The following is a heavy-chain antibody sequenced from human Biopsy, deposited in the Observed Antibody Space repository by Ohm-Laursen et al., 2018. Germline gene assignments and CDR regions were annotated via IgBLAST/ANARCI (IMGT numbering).Heavy chain of an antibody. CDR1: GGSFSDDY. D-gene: IGHD3-16*02. CDR2: INHGGTT. CDR3: TRVRTFGGVIGGYYFDS. J-gene: IGHJ4*02. Sequence: GTLSLTCGVYGGSFSDDYWTWIRQPPGKGLEWIGEINHGGTTKYYNPSLRSRASISKDTSKNQVSLRLNSVTAADTAVYYCTRVRTFGGVIGGYYFDSWGQGILVTVSS. V-gene: IGHV4-34*01.